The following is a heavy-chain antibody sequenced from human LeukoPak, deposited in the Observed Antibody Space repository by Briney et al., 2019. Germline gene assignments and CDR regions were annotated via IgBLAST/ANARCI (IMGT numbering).Heavy chain of an antibody. CDR1: GFTFSSYA. Sequence: GGSLRLSCAASGFTFSSYAMSWVRQAPGTGLEWVSPISGSGGSTYYADSVKGRFTISRDNSKNTLYLQMNSLRAEDTAVYYCAKDLPNPGTSRHFQYWGQGTLVTVSS. CDR3: AKDLPNPGTSRHFQY. J-gene: IGHJ1*01. CDR2: ISGSGGST. D-gene: IGHD2-8*01. V-gene: IGHV3-23*01.